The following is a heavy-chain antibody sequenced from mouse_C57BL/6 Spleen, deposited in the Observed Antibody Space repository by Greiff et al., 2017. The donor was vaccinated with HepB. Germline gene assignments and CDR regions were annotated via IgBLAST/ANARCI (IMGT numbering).Heavy chain of an antibody. V-gene: IGHV1-76*01. CDR2: IYPGSGNT. CDR1: GYTFTDYY. CDR3: ARSYYGNYVSYFDD. Sequence: QVQLQQSGAELVRPGASVKLSCKASGYTFTDYYINWVKQRPGQGLEWIARIYPGSGNTYYNEKFKGKATLTAEKSSSTAYMQLSSLTSEDSAVYFCARSYYGNYVSYFDDWGQGTTLTVSS. D-gene: IGHD2-10*01. J-gene: IGHJ2*01.